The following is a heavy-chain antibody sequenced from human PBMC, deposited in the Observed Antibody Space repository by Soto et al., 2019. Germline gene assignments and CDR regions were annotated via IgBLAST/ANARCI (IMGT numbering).Heavy chain of an antibody. CDR2: IIPIFGTA. CDR1: GGTFSSYA. D-gene: IGHD2-8*01. Sequence: SVKVSCKASGGTFSSYAISWVRQAPGQGLEWMGGIIPIFGTANYAQKFQGRVTITADESTSTAYMELSSLRSEDTAVYYCARVGYCTNGACYLGAFDIWGQGTMVTVSS. CDR3: ARVGYCTNGACYLGAFDI. V-gene: IGHV1-69*13. J-gene: IGHJ3*02.